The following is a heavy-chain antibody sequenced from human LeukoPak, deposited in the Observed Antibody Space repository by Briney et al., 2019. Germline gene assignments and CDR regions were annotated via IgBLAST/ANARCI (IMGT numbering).Heavy chain of an antibody. J-gene: IGHJ6*03. V-gene: IGHV1-18*01. D-gene: IGHD4-23*01. CDR3: ARDDYGGNSGLRYYYYYMDV. CDR1: GYTFTSYG. Sequence: ASVKVSCKASGYTFTSYGISWVRQAPGQGLEWMGWISAYNGNTNYAQKLQGRVTMTTDTSTSTAYMELRSLRSDDTAVYYCARDDYGGNSGLRYYYYYMDVWGKGTTVTVSS. CDR2: ISAYNGNT.